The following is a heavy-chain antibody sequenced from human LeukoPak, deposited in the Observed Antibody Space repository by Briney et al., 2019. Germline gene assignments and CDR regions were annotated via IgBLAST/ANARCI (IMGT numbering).Heavy chain of an antibody. V-gene: IGHV3-21*01. CDR3: ARHRRDYYGSGRMYYFDY. CDR2: ITRSSFYI. D-gene: IGHD3-10*01. CDR1: GFTFSSYA. J-gene: IGHJ4*02. Sequence: GGSLRLSCAASGFTFSSYAMSWVRQAPGKGLEWVSSITRSSFYIFYADSVKGRFTISRDNAKNSLYLQMNSLRAEDTAVYYCARHRRDYYGSGRMYYFDYWGQGTLVTVSS.